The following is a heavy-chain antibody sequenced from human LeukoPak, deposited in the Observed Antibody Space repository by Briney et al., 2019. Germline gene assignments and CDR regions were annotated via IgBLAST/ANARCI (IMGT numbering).Heavy chain of an antibody. J-gene: IGHJ4*02. CDR3: ARHGYDLRGGLYSFYY. CDR2: IYTRGST. CDR1: GGFITSYY. V-gene: IGHV4-4*09. D-gene: IGHD5-12*01. Sequence: PSDTLSLTCTVSGGFITSYYWSCIRQPPGEGLEGNGYIYTRGSTNYSPSRKGRVTIPVDTPKNQFSLKKSSVTAADTAVYYCARHGYDLRGGLYSFYYWGQGTLVTVSS.